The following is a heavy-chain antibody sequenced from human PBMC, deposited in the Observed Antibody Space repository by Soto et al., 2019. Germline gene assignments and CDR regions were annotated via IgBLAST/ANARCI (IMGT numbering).Heavy chain of an antibody. J-gene: IGHJ4*02. V-gene: IGHV1-69*02. D-gene: IGHD3-9*01. CDR3: ARKGFLDRFPDF. CDR1: GGTFSSYT. CDR2: IIPILGIA. Sequence: SVKISCKASGGTFSSYTISCVRQAPGQGLEWMGRIIPILGIANYAQKFQGRVTITADKSTSTAYMELSSLRSEDTAVYYCARKGFLDRFPDFWGQGTLVTVSS.